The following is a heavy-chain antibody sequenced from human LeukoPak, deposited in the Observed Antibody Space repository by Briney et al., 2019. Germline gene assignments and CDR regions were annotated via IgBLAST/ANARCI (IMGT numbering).Heavy chain of an antibody. CDR1: GFTFSNYA. CDR3: AKGVLRGSSRYDLDY. V-gene: IGHV3-23*01. D-gene: IGHD5-12*01. Sequence: GGSLRLSCVASGFTFSNYAMNWVRQAPGKGLEWVSAISDSDCSTYYADSVKGRFTIPRDNSKNTLYLKMNSLRAEDTAVYYCAKGVLRGSSRYDLDYWGQGVLVTVSS. J-gene: IGHJ4*02. CDR2: ISDSDCST.